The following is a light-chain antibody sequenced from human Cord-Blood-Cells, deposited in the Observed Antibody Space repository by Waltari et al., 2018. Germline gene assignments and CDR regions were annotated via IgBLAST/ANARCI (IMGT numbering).Light chain of an antibody. Sequence: QSALTQPPSASGSPGQSVTIPCPGTSSDVGGSNYVSWYHQHPGKAPKLMIYEVSKRPSGVPDRFSGSKSGNTASLTVSGLQAEDEADYYCSSYAGSNNLVFGGGTKLTVL. J-gene: IGLJ3*02. CDR1: SSDVGGSNY. V-gene: IGLV2-8*01. CDR2: EVS. CDR3: SSYAGSNNLV.